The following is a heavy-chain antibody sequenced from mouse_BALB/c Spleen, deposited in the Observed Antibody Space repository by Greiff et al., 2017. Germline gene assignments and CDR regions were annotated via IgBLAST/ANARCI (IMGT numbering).Heavy chain of an antibody. CDR3: NGYYGAMDY. CDR2: IDPENGDT. D-gene: IGHD1-1*02. CDR1: GFNIKDYY. Sequence: EGKLMESGAELVRSGASVKLSCTASGFNIKDYYMHWVKQRPEQGLEWIGWIDPENGDTEYAPKFQGKATMTADTSSNTAYLQLSSLTSEDTAVYYCNGYYGAMDYWGQGTSVTVSS. V-gene: IGHV14-4*02. J-gene: IGHJ4*01.